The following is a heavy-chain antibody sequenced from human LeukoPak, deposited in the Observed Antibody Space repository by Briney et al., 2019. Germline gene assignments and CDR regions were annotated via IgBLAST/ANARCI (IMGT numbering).Heavy chain of an antibody. CDR1: GYTFTNYY. CDR2: IIPIFGTA. Sequence: GASVKVSCKASGYTFTNYYMHWVRQAPGQGLEWMGGIIPIFGTANYAQKFQGRVTITADESTSTAYMELSSLRSEDTAVYYCARDLSGIPDGYRYFDYWGQGTLVTVSS. V-gene: IGHV1-69*13. D-gene: IGHD5-24*01. J-gene: IGHJ4*02. CDR3: ARDLSGIPDGYRYFDY.